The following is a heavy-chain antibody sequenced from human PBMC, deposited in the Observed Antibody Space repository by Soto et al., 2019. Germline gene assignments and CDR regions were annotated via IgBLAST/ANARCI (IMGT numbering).Heavy chain of an antibody. CDR2: IYYSGST. Sequence: PSETLSLTCTVSGGSISSYYWSWIRQPPGKGLEWIGYIYYSGSTNYNPSLKSRVTISVDTSKNQFSLKLSSVTAADTAVYYCARLPRGELGWFDLWGQGTLVTVSS. D-gene: IGHD1-7*01. V-gene: IGHV4-59*08. CDR3: ARLPRGELGWFDL. CDR1: GGSISSYY. J-gene: IGHJ5*02.